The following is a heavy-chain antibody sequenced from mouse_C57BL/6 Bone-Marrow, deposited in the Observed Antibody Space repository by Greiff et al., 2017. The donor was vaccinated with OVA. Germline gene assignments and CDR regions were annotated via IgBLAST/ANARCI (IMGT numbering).Heavy chain of an antibody. Sequence: EVKLVESGPGLVKPSQSLSLTCSVTGYSITSGYYWNWIRQFPGNKLEWMGYISYDGSNNYNPSLKNRISITRDTSKNQFFLKLNSVTTEDTATYYCARFTTVVDDYWGQGTTLTVSS. D-gene: IGHD1-1*01. CDR1: GYSITSGYY. J-gene: IGHJ2*01. CDR2: ISYDGSN. CDR3: ARFTTVVDDY. V-gene: IGHV3-6*01.